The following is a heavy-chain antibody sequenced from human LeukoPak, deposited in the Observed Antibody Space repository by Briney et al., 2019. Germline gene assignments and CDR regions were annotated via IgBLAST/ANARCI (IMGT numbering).Heavy chain of an antibody. Sequence: GGSLRLSCVASGFTFSKYNMNWVRQAPGKGLEWVSYISDTSTTIYYADSLKGRFTISRDNAKNSLYLQMTSLRAEDTAVYYCARDGPSDIGDSVDVWGKGTTVTISS. J-gene: IGHJ6*04. CDR1: GFTFSKYN. CDR2: ISDTSTTI. CDR3: ARDGPSDIGDSVDV. D-gene: IGHD2-15*01. V-gene: IGHV3-48*01.